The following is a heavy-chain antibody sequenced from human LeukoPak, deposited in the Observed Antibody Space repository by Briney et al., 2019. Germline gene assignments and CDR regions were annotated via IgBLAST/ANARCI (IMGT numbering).Heavy chain of an antibody. Sequence: PGGSLRLSCAASGFTFSTSDMNRIRQAPGKGLEWVSHISSSGSTITYADSVKGRFTVSRVNTKNSLYLQMNSLRADDTAIYYCARTKWQLPWAWGQGTLVTVSS. V-gene: IGHV3-48*03. CDR3: ARTKWQLPWA. J-gene: IGHJ1*01. D-gene: IGHD1-26*01. CDR1: GFTFSTSD. CDR2: ISSSGSTI.